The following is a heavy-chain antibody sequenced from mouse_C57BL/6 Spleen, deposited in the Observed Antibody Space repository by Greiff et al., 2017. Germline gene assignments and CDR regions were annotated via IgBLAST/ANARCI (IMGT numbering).Heavy chain of an antibody. D-gene: IGHD3-3*01. CDR3: ARWGDRDYYAMDY. V-gene: IGHV1-54*01. CDR2: INPGSGGT. CDR1: GYAFTNYL. J-gene: IGHJ4*01. Sequence: VPLQQSGAELVRPGTSVKVSCKASGYAFTNYLIEWVKQRPGQGLEWIGVINPGSGGTNYNEKFKGKATLTADKSSSTAYMQLSSLTSEDSAVYFCARWGDRDYYAMDYWGQGTSVTVSS.